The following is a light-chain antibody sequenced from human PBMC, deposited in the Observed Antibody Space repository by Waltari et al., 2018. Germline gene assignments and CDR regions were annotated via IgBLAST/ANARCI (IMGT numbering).Light chain of an antibody. V-gene: IGKV3-20*01. J-gene: IGKJ1*01. CDR1: QSVNTY. CDR3: HQYGTSPGT. CDR2: GAS. Sequence: EIVLTQSPGTLSLSPGDRATLSCRASQSVNTYLAWYHQKPGQAPRLLIYGASSRATGIPDRFSGSGSGTDFTLTISRLETEDFAVYHCHQYGTSPGTFGQGTKVEIK.